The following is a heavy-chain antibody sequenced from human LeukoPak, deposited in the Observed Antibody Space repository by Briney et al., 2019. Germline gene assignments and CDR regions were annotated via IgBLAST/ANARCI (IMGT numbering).Heavy chain of an antibody. CDR1: GYTFTGYY. Sequence: ASVKVSCKASGYTFTGYYMHWVRRAPGQGLEWMGWINPNSGGTNYAQKFQGRVTMTRDTSISTAYMELSRLRSDDTAVYYCARDIAVGRTNPPGYMDVWGKGTTVTVSS. D-gene: IGHD6-19*01. CDR2: INPNSGGT. J-gene: IGHJ6*03. CDR3: ARDIAVGRTNPPGYMDV. V-gene: IGHV1-2*02.